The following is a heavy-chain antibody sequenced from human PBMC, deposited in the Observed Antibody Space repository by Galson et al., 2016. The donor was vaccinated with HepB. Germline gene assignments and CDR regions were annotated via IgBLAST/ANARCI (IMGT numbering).Heavy chain of an antibody. CDR3: VKDTGAVMVADSTDAFDI. CDR2: IWYDGVNK. Sequence: SLRLSCAASGFSFSSHGTNWVRQAPGKGLEWVAIIWYDGVNKNYAESVKGRFTISRDNSKNTVYLQMNSLRAEDTAVYYCVKDTGAVMVADSTDAFDIWGQGTMVTVSS. V-gene: IGHV3-33*06. CDR1: GFSFSSHG. J-gene: IGHJ3*02. D-gene: IGHD2-15*01.